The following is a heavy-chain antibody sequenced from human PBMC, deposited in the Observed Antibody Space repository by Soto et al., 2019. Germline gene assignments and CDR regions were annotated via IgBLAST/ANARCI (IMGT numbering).Heavy chain of an antibody. D-gene: IGHD2-15*01. V-gene: IGHV4-59*08. J-gene: IGHJ5*02. CDR1: GGSISSYY. CDR3: ARRLSGGIMMQPAWFDP. Sequence: SETLSLTCTVSGGSISSYYWSWIRQPPGKGLEWIGYIYYSGSTNYNPSLKSRVTISVDTSKNQFSLKLSSVTAADTAVYYCARRLSGGIMMQPAWFDPWGQGTLVTVSS. CDR2: IYYSGST.